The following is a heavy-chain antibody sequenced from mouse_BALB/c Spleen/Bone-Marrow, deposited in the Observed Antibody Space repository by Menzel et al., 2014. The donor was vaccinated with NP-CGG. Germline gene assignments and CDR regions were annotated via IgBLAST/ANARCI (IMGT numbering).Heavy chain of an antibody. Sequence: EVKLQESGGGSAQPGGSLRLSCATPGFTFTDYYMSWVRQPPGKALEWLGFIRNKAKGYTTDYSASVKGRFTISRDNSQRILYLQMNTLRAEDSATYYCARDENVGIYWYFDVWGAGTTVIVSS. CDR2: IRNKAKGYTT. CDR3: ARDENVGIYWYFDV. CDR1: GFTFTDYY. J-gene: IGHJ1*01. V-gene: IGHV7-3*02.